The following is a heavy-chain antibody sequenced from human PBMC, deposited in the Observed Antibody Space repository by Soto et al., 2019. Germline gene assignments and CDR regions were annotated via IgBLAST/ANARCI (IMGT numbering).Heavy chain of an antibody. CDR1: GFTFSDYY. V-gene: IGHV3-11*05. Sequence: QVQLVESGGGLVKPGGSLRLSCAASGFTFSDYYMRWIRQAPWKGLEWVSYINSSSSYTNYADSVKGRFTISRDNAKNSLYLQMNSLRAEDTAVYYCARIIAAAGGRRYFDLWGRGTLVTVSS. CDR2: INSSSSYT. D-gene: IGHD6-13*01. CDR3: ARIIAAAGGRRYFDL. J-gene: IGHJ2*01.